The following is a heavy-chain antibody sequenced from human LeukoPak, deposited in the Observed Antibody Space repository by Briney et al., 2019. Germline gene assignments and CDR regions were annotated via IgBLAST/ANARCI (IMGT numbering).Heavy chain of an antibody. D-gene: IGHD3-10*01. CDR1: GYTLTELS. V-gene: IGHV1-24*01. Sequence: ASVKVSCKVSGYTLTELSMHWVRQAPGKGLEWMGGFDPEDGETIYAQKFQGRVTMTEDTSTDTAYMELSSLRSEDTAVYYCATYKYYYGSGSYKSWGQGTLVTVSS. CDR3: ATYKYYYGSGSYKS. CDR2: FDPEDGET. J-gene: IGHJ5*02.